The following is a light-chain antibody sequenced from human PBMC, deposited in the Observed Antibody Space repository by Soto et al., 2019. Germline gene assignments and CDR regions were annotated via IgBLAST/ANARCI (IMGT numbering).Light chain of an antibody. CDR1: SSDVGGFKY. J-gene: IGLJ3*02. Sequence: QSALTQPPSASGSPGQSVTISCTGTSSDVGGFKYVSWYQQHPGKAPKLIIYEVSKRPSGVPDRFSGSKSGNTASLTVSGLQAEDEADYFCCSYAGNNHLVFGGGTKLTVL. CDR3: CSYAGNNHLV. CDR2: EVS. V-gene: IGLV2-8*01.